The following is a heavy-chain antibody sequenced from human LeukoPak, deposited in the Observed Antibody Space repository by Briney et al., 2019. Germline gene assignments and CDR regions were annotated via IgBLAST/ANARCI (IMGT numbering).Heavy chain of an antibody. D-gene: IGHD4-11*01. CDR1: GGSFSGYY. Sequence: SETLSLTCAVYGGSFSGYYWSWIRQPPGKGLEWIGEINHSGSTNYNPSLKSRVTISVDTSKNQFSLKLSSVTAADTAVYYCARTLGCGDYSGDYWGQGTLVTVSS. CDR3: ARTLGCGDYSGDY. J-gene: IGHJ4*02. V-gene: IGHV4-34*01. CDR2: INHSGST.